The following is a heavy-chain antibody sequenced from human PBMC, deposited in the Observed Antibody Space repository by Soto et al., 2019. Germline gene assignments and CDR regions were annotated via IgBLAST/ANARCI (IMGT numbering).Heavy chain of an antibody. CDR1: GGSISSGGYY. J-gene: IGHJ4*02. V-gene: IGHV4-31*03. CDR3: ARSVSGAARGGTTVDY. Sequence: SQTLSLTCTVSGGSISSGGYYWSWIRQHPGKGLEWIGYIYYSGSTYYNPSLKSRVTISVDTSKNQFSLKLSSVTAADTAVYYCARSVSGAARGGTTVDYWGQGTLVTVSS. CDR2: IYYSGST. D-gene: IGHD3-10*01.